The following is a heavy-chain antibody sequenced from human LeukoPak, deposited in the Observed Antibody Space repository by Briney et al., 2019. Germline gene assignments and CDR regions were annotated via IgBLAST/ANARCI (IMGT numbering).Heavy chain of an antibody. CDR2: INWNSDNR. V-gene: IGHV3-9*01. J-gene: IGHJ4*02. D-gene: IGHD3-10*01. CDR3: LHYDSGSV. Sequence: GGSLRLSCVASGFTFNYVAMHWVRQGPGKGLEWVSGINWNSDNREYVDSVKGRFTISRDNARNSLYLQMNNLRAEDTAVYYCLHYDSGSVWGQGTPVTVSS. CDR1: GFTFNYVA.